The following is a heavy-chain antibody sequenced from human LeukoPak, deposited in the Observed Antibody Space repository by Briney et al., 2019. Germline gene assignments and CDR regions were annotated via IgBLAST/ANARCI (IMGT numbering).Heavy chain of an antibody. CDR2: ISSSSSNI. CDR1: GFTFRSYC. D-gene: IGHD6-19*01. V-gene: IGHV3-21*01. CDR3: ARVSAYIGIAVSGHNDY. Sequence: GGPLRLSCAVSGFTFRSYCMNWVRQPPGKGLEWVSYISSSSSNIYYADSVKGRFTISRDNAKTSLYLQMNSLRAEDTAVYCCARVSAYIGIAVSGHNDYWGQGPLVTVSS. J-gene: IGHJ4*02.